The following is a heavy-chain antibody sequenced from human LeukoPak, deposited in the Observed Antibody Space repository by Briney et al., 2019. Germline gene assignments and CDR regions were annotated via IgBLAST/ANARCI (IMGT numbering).Heavy chain of an antibody. V-gene: IGHV4-34*01. CDR2: INHSGST. D-gene: IGHD2-2*02. J-gene: IGHJ6*03. Sequence: SETLSLTCAVYGGSFSGYYWSWIRQPPGKGLEWIGEINHSGSTNYNPSLKSRVTISVDTFKNQFSLKLSSVTAADTAVYYCARGQKYCSSTSCYRRGGYYYYMDVWGKGTTVTVSS. CDR1: GGSFSGYY. CDR3: ARGQKYCSSTSCYRRGGYYYYMDV.